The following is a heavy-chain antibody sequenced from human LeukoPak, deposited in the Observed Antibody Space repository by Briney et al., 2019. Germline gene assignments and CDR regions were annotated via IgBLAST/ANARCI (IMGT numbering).Heavy chain of an antibody. V-gene: IGHV4-34*01. D-gene: IGHD3-16*02. CDR1: GGSFSGYY. J-gene: IGHJ4*02. CDR2: INHSGST. Sequence: SETLSLTCAVYGGSFSGYYWSWIRQPPGKGLEWIGEINHSGSTNYNPSLKSRVTISVDTSKNQFSLKLSSVTAADTAVYYCARLYDYVWGSYRYGTRDYWGRGTLVTVSS. CDR3: ARLYDYVWGSYRYGTRDY.